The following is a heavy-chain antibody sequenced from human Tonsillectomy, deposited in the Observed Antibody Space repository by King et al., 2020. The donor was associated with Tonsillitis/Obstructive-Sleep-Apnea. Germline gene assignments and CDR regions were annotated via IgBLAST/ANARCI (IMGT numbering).Heavy chain of an antibody. Sequence: QLVQSGYELKKPGASGKVSCKASGYTLTSYAMNWVRQAPGQGPEWMGWINTNTGNPTYAQGFTGRFVFSLDTSVSTAYLQISSLKAEDTAVYYCAREYRDEGDYYYMDVWGKGTTVTVSS. CDR3: AREYRDEGDYYYMDV. J-gene: IGHJ6*03. V-gene: IGHV7-4-1*02. CDR1: GYTLTSYA. CDR2: INTNTGNP. D-gene: IGHD1-14*01.